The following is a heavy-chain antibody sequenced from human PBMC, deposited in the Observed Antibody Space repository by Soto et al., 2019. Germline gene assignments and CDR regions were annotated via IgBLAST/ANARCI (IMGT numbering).Heavy chain of an antibody. CDR1: GYNFTNHA. CDR2: INTAKGNT. V-gene: IGHV1-3*04. CDR3: ARDRSLRGRSWFDP. J-gene: IGHJ5*02. Sequence: QVQLVQSGAEVKKPGASVKVSCKTSGYNFTNHAMYWVRQAPGQRFEWMGWINTAKGNTKYSQKFQGRVTITRDTSASIVYMELSNLQSEDTAVYYCARDRSLRGRSWFDPWGQGTLVTVSS. D-gene: IGHD3-10*01.